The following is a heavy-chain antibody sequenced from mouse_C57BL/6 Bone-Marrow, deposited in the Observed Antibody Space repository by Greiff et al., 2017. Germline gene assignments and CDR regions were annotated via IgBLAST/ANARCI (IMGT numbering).Heavy chain of an antibody. J-gene: IGHJ3*01. CDR3: ARRDYGSSWFAY. CDR2: INPYNGGT. Sequence: EVQLQQSGPVLVKPGASVKMSCKASGYTFTDYYMNWVKQSHGKSLEWIGVINPYNGGTSYNQKFKGKATLTVATSSSTAYMELNSLTSEDSAVYYCARRDYGSSWFAYWGQGTLVTVSA. CDR1: GYTFTDYY. V-gene: IGHV1-19*01. D-gene: IGHD1-1*01.